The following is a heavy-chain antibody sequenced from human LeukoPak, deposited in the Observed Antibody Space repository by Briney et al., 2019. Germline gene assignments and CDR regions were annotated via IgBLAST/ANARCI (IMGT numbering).Heavy chain of an antibody. CDR2: FDPEDGET. CDR3: ATERDPGSIAAAEKGFDY. CDR1: GYTLTELS. J-gene: IGHJ4*02. Sequence: GASVKVSCKVSGYTLTELSMHWVRQAPGKGLEWMGGFDPEDGETIYAQKFQGRVTMTEDTSTDTAYMELSSLRSEDTAVYYCATERDPGSIAAAEKGFDYWGQRTLVTISS. D-gene: IGHD6-13*01. V-gene: IGHV1-24*01.